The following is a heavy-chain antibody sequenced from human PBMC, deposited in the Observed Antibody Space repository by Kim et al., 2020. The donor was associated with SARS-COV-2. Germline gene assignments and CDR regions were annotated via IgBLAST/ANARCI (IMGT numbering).Heavy chain of an antibody. V-gene: IGHV1-3*01. J-gene: IGHJ5*02. CDR2: SNGGNGNT. D-gene: IGHD3-10*01. CDR1: GYTFDTYA. Sequence: ASVKVSCKASGYTFDTYALYWVRQAPGQRFEWMGWSNGGNGNTRYSQNFQGRVTITRDTSATTAYMELSSLTLKDTAVYYCAREGSGRYNWLDPWGQGTL. CDR3: AREGSGRYNWLDP.